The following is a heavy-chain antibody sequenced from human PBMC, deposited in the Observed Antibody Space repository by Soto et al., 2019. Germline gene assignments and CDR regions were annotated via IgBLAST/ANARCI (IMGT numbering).Heavy chain of an antibody. CDR1: GFSLSNAKVG. Sequence: QATLKESGPVLVKPTETLTLTCTVSGFSLSNAKVGVSWIRQPPGKALEWLAHIFSNDDKSYSTSLKRRLSIFKDTSKSQVVLTMTNVDPVDTGTYCCARIAARRGWFDPWGQGTLVTVSS. CDR3: ARIAARRGWFDP. D-gene: IGHD6-6*01. V-gene: IGHV2-26*01. J-gene: IGHJ5*02. CDR2: IFSNDDK.